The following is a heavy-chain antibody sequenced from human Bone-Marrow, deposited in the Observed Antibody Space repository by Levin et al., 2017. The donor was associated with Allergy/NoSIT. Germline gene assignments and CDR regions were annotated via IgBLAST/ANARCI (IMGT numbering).Heavy chain of an antibody. D-gene: IGHD1-7*01. V-gene: IGHV1-18*01. Sequence: ASVKVSCKASGYTFATYGISWVRQAPGQGLEWMGWISAYNGYTNYAQSLQSRVTMTTDTSTSTAYMELRSLRSDDTAVYYCATTTGTTTFDYWGPGTLVTVSS. CDR2: ISAYNGYT. J-gene: IGHJ4*02. CDR3: ATTTGTTTFDY. CDR1: GYTFATYG.